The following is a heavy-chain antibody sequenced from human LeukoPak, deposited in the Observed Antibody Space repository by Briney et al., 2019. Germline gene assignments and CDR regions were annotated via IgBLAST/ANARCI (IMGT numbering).Heavy chain of an antibody. CDR1: GGSFSGYY. V-gene: IGHV4-34*01. D-gene: IGHD6-13*01. CDR3: ARTGYSSSWSDY. J-gene: IGHJ4*02. Sequence: KPSETLSLTCAVYGGSFSGYYWSWIRQPPGKGLEWIGEINHSGSTNYNPSLKSRVTISVDTSKNQFSLKLSSVTATDTAVYYCARTGYSSSWSDYWGQGTLVTVSS. CDR2: INHSGST.